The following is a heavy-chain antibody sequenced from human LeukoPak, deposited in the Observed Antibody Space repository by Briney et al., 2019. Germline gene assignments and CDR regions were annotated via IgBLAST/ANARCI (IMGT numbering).Heavy chain of an antibody. V-gene: IGHV3-23*01. J-gene: IGHJ4*02. Sequence: GESLRLSCAASGFTFSSYAMSWVRQAPGKGLEWVSAISGSGGSTFYAVSVKGRFTISRDNSKNTLYLQMNSLRAEGTAVYYCATKLGSGYDYVYWGQGTLVTVPS. CDR3: ATKLGSGYDYVY. CDR1: GFTFSSYA. D-gene: IGHD5-12*01. CDR2: ISGSGGST.